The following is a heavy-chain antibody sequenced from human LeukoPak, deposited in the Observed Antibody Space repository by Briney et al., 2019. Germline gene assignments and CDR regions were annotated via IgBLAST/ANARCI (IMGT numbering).Heavy chain of an antibody. V-gene: IGHV1-18*01. D-gene: IGHD6-13*01. CDR2: ISAYNGNT. Sequence: ASVKVSCKASGGTFSRYAISWVRQAPGQGLEWMGWISAYNGNTNYAQKVQGRVTMTTDTSTSTAYMELRSLRSDDTAVYYCARDRWYSRNWNDAVDIWGQGTMVTVSS. CDR1: GGTFSRYA. CDR3: ARDRWYSRNWNDAVDI. J-gene: IGHJ3*02.